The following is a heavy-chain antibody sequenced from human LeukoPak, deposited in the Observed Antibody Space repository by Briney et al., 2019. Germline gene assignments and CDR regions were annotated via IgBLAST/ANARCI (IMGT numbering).Heavy chain of an antibody. CDR1: GYTFTGYY. CDR2: VNPNSGGT. D-gene: IGHD3-22*01. J-gene: IGHJ4*02. Sequence: GASVKVSCKASGYTFTGYYMHWGRQAPGQGLEWMGWVNPNSGGTNYAQKFQGRVTMTRDTSISTAYMELSRLRSDNTAVYYCGYDSRGYHYFDYWGQGTLVTVSS. V-gene: IGHV1-2*02. CDR3: GYDSRGYHYFDY.